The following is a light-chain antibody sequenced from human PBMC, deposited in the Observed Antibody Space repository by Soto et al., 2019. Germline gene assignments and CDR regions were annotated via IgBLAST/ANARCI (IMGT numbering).Light chain of an antibody. Sequence: QSVLPQAPSVSGAPGQRVTISCTGSSSNIGAGYDVHWYQQLPGTAPKLLIYRNSKRPSGVPDRFSGSKSGSSASLAITGLQAEDEADYYCQSYDRSLSGSMVFGGGTKVTVL. V-gene: IGLV1-40*01. CDR1: SSNIGAGYD. CDR3: QSYDRSLSGSMV. CDR2: RNS. J-gene: IGLJ2*01.